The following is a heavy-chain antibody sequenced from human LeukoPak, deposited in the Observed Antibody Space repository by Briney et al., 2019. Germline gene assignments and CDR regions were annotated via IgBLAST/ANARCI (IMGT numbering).Heavy chain of an antibody. CDR2: IYHSGST. Sequence: KTSQSLCDTCVVPGGSISSGVYSWSWIRHPRGKGLGLIGYIYHSGSTYYSPSLKSRVTISVDRSKNQFSLKLSSVTAADTAVYYCARSPGGYYGMDVWGQATTVTVSS. CDR3: ARSPGGYYGMDV. CDR1: GGSISSGVYS. D-gene: IGHD3-10*01. J-gene: IGHJ6*02. V-gene: IGHV4-30-2*01.